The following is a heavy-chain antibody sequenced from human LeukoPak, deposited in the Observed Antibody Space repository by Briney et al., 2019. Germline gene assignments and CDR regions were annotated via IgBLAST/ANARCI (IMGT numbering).Heavy chain of an antibody. J-gene: IGHJ4*02. D-gene: IGHD3-10*01. V-gene: IGHV4-59*01. CDR3: ARGQKEDYYGSGSRYYFDY. CDR2: IYYSGST. CDR1: GGSISSYY. Sequence: SQTLSLTCTVSGGSISSYYWSWIRQPPGKGLEWIGYIYYSGSTNYNPSLKSRVTISVDTSKNQFSPKLSSVTAADTAVYYCARGQKEDYYGSGSRYYFDYWGQGTLVTVSS.